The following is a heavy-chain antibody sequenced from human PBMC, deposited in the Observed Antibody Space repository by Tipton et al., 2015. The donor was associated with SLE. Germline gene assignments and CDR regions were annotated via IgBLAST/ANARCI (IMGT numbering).Heavy chain of an antibody. Sequence: LRLSCAVYGGSFSGYYWSWIRQPPGKGLEWIGEINHSGSTNYNLSLKSRVTISVDTSKNQFSLKLSSVTAADTAVYYCARGGGVDSSSVYWGQGTLVTVSS. J-gene: IGHJ4*02. CDR1: GGSFSGYY. CDR2: INHSGST. V-gene: IGHV4-34*01. D-gene: IGHD6-6*01. CDR3: ARGGGVDSSSVY.